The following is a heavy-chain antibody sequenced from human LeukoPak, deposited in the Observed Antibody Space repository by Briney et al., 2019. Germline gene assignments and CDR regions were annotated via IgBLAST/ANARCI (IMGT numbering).Heavy chain of an antibody. Sequence: GESLQISCQGSGYSFTSYWIGWVRQMPGKGLEWMAIIYPGDSDTRYSPSFQGQVTISADKSISTAYLQWSSLKASDTATYYCARRPRGSDTDYYFDYWGQGTLVTVSS. D-gene: IGHD2-15*01. V-gene: IGHV5-51*01. CDR1: GYSFTSYW. J-gene: IGHJ4*02. CDR2: IYPGDSDT. CDR3: ARRPRGSDTDYYFDY.